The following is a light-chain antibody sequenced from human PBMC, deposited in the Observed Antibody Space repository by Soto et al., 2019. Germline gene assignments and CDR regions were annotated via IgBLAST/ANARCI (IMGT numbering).Light chain of an antibody. CDR3: QQYGSAPLT. J-gene: IGKJ4*01. V-gene: IGKV3-20*01. CDR1: QSVLSNY. CDR2: GAS. Sequence: ENVLTQSPGTLSLSPGERATLICRATQSVLSNYLAWYQQKPGQTPRLLIYGASDRATDIPDRFSGSGSATDFTLTISRLEPEDSAVYYCQQYGSAPLTFGGGTRVEIK.